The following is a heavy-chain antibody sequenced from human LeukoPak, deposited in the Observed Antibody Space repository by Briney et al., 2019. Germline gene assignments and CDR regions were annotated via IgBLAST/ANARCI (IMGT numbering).Heavy chain of an antibody. Sequence: ASVKVSCKASGYTFTSYGISWVRQAPGQGLEWMGWISAYNGNTNYAQKFQGRVTMTTDTSMSTAYMELRSLRSEDTAVYYCASGYDWPHDAFDIWGQGTMVTVSS. D-gene: IGHD5-12*01. J-gene: IGHJ3*02. CDR3: ASGYDWPHDAFDI. CDR2: ISAYNGNT. CDR1: GYTFTSYG. V-gene: IGHV1-18*01.